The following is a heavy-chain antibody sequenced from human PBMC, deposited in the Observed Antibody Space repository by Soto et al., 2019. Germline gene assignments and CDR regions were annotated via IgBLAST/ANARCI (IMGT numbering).Heavy chain of an antibody. J-gene: IGHJ4*02. D-gene: IGHD3-16*01. Sequence: EVQLLESGGGLVQPGGSLRLSCTASGFTFSSFAMSWVRQAPGKGLEWVSCISGSGRGAYYADSVKGRFTISRDNSKNTLDLQMNSLGADDTAVYDCATDDMIEFDGAGSHGALAYWGQGSLVTVSS. CDR2: ISGSGRGA. V-gene: IGHV3-23*01. CDR3: ATDDMIEFDGAGSHGALAY. CDR1: GFTFSSFA.